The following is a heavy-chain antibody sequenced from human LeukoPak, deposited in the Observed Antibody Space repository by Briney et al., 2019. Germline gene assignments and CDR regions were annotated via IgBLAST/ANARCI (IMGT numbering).Heavy chain of an antibody. Sequence: GGSLRLSCAASGFIFNNYGLIWVRQAPGKGLEWVSAISNDGGGTQYADFVEGRCTISRDNSKNTLFLQMSSLRAEDTALYYCAKGSSGYFADLWGQGTLVTVSS. D-gene: IGHD3-22*01. J-gene: IGHJ5*02. V-gene: IGHV3-23*01. CDR3: AKGSSGYFADL. CDR1: GFIFNNYG. CDR2: ISNDGGGT.